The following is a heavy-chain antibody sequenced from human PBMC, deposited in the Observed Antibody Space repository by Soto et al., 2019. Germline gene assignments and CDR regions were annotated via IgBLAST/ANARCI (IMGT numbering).Heavy chain of an antibody. D-gene: IGHD2-8*02. J-gene: IGHJ4*02. V-gene: IGHV1-69*02. CDR3: ARSLGLCTGSGCRDY. CDR2: IIPILDIA. Sequence: QVQLLQSGTEVKKPGSSAKVSCRASGGNFNTYTISWVRQAPGQGLEWLGRIIPILDIASYAQKFQGRVNITADKSMNTVYMELSSLRSEDTAVYFCARSLGLCTGSGCRDYWGQGTLVSVSP. CDR1: GGNFNTYT.